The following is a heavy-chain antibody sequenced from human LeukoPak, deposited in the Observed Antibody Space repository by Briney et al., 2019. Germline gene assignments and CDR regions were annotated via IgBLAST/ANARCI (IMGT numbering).Heavy chain of an antibody. CDR3: ARDRIGIAVAVPYYFDY. D-gene: IGHD6-19*01. J-gene: IGHJ4*02. CDR1: GFTFSSHS. CDR2: ISGSSSYI. V-gene: IGHV3-21*01. Sequence: GGSLRLSCAASGFTFSSHSMNWVRQAPGKGLEWVSSISGSSSYIKCADSVRGRFTISRDNAKNSLYLQMNSLRAEDTAVYYCARDRIGIAVAVPYYFDYWGQGTLVTVSS.